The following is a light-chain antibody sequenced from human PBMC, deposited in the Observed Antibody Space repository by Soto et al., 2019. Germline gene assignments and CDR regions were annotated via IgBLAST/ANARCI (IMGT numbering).Light chain of an antibody. CDR2: GAS. CDR1: QSVSSN. V-gene: IGKV3-15*01. CDR3: QQYHNWPPRT. J-gene: IGKJ1*01. Sequence: EIVMTQSPATLSVSPGERATLSCRASQSVSSNLAWYQQKPGQALRLLIYGASTRATGIPARFSGSGSGTEFTLTISSLQSEDFAVYYCQQYHNWPPRTFGQGTKVEIK.